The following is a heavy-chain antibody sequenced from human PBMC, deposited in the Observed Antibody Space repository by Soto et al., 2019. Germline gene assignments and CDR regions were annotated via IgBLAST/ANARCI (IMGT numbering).Heavy chain of an antibody. CDR1: GYTFTSYY. CDR3: ARDSRYSSSPQSGYGMDV. CDR2: INPSGGST. D-gene: IGHD6-6*01. J-gene: IGHJ6*02. V-gene: IGHV1-46*01. Sequence: ASVKVSCKASGYTFTSYYMHWVRQAPGQGLEWMGIINPSGGSTSYAQKFQGRVTMTRDTSTSTVYTELSSLRSEDTAVYYCARDSRYSSSPQSGYGMDVWGQGTTVTVSS.